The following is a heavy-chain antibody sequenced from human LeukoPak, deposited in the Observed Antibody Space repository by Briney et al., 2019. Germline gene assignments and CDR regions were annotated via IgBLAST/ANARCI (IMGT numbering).Heavy chain of an antibody. CDR1: GGSFSGYY. CDR2: INHSGST. V-gene: IGHV4-34*01. J-gene: IGHJ3*02. D-gene: IGHD2-15*01. CDR3: AREDIVVAVAALREAFDI. Sequence: SETLSLTCAVYGGSFSGYYWSWIRQPPGKGLEWIGEINHSGSTNYNPSLKSRVTISVDTSKNQFSLKLSSVTAADTAVYYCAREDIVVAVAALREAFDIWGQGTMVTVSS.